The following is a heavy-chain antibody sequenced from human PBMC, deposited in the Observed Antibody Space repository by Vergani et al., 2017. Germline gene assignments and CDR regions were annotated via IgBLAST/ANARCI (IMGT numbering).Heavy chain of an antibody. J-gene: IGHJ5*02. D-gene: IGHD3-9*01. CDR2: IYYSGTT. CDR1: GGSISSSSYY. Sequence: QLQLQESGPGLVKPSETLSLTCTVSGGSISSSSYYWGWIRQPPGKGLEWIGSIYYSGTTYYNPSLKSRVTISVDTSKNHFSLKLSSVTAADTAVYYCARHPVLRYFDWPGWFDPWGQGTLVTVSS. V-gene: IGHV4-39*01. CDR3: ARHPVLRYFDWPGWFDP.